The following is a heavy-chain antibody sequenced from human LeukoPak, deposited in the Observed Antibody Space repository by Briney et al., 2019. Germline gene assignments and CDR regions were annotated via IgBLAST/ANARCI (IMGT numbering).Heavy chain of an antibody. Sequence: ASVKVSCKASGYTFSAYYIQWVRQAPGQGLEWMGWINPNSGGTNYAQKFQGWVTMTTDTSTSTAYMELRGLRSDDTAVYYCARFASVAHFDNWGQGTLVTVSS. CDR3: ARFASVAHFDN. CDR2: INPNSGGT. J-gene: IGHJ4*02. V-gene: IGHV1-2*04. CDR1: GYTFSAYY. D-gene: IGHD5-12*01.